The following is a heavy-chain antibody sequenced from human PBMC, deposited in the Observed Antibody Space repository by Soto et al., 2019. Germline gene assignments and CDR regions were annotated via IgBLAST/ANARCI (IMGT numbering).Heavy chain of an antibody. CDR1: GGSISSYY. V-gene: IGHV4-59*08. J-gene: IGHJ3*02. Sequence: SETLSLTCTVSGGSISSYYWSWIRQPPGKGLEWIGYIYYSGSTNYNPSLKSRVTISVDTSKNQFSLKLSSVTAADTALYYCARLPPVVVPAAIWGAFDIWGQGTMVTVSS. CDR3: ARLPPVVVPAAIWGAFDI. D-gene: IGHD2-2*01. CDR2: IYYSGST.